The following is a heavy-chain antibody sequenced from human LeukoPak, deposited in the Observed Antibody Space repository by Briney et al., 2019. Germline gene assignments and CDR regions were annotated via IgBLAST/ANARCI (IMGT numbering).Heavy chain of an antibody. V-gene: IGHV3-21*01. Sequence: NPGGSLRLSCAASGFTFSSYSMNWLRQAPGKGLEWVSSISSSSSYIYYADSVKGRFTISRDNAKNSLYLQMNSLRAEDTAVYYCARGGDSSGYNNWFDPWGQGTLVTVSS. CDR1: GFTFSSYS. CDR3: ARGGDSSGYNNWFDP. D-gene: IGHD3-22*01. J-gene: IGHJ5*02. CDR2: ISSSSSYI.